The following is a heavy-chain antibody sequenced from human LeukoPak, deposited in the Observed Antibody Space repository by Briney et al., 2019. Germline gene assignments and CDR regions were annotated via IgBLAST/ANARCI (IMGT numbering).Heavy chain of an antibody. CDR1: GGTFSSYA. CDR3: AREEEMATRKDAFDI. V-gene: IGHV1-69*01. Sequence: SVKVSCKASGGTFSSYAISWVRQAPGQGLEWMGGIIPIFGTANYAQKFQGRVTITADESTSTAYMELSSLRSEDTAVYYCAREEEMATRKDAFDIWGQGTMVTVSS. D-gene: IGHD5-24*01. CDR2: IIPIFGTA. J-gene: IGHJ3*02.